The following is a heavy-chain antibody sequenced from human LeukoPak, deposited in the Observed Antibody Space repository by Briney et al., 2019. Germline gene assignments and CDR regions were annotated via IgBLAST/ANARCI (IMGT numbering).Heavy chain of an antibody. CDR1: GFTFSSYS. CDR3: AKDWSYIAAAGTGKDY. D-gene: IGHD6-13*01. Sequence: PGGSLRLSCAASGFTFSSYSINWVRQAPGKGLEWVSYISGSSSTIYYADSVKGRFTISRDNSKNTLYLQMNSLRAEDTAVYYCAKDWSYIAAAGTGKDYWGQGTLVTVSS. CDR2: ISGSSSTI. J-gene: IGHJ4*02. V-gene: IGHV3-48*01.